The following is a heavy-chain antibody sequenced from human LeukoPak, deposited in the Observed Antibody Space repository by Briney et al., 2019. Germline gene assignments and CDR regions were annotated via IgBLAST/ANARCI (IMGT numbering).Heavy chain of an antibody. D-gene: IGHD6-13*01. V-gene: IGHV3-23*01. CDR3: AKQGYSSWYEY. J-gene: IGHJ4*02. CDR2: ITASGDNT. CDR1: GFTFGSNV. Sequence: PGGSLRLSCAASGFTFGSNVMSWVHQAPGKGLEWVSAITASGDNTYYADSVKGRLTISRDNSKNTLYLQMSSLRAEDTAVYYCAKQGYSSWYEYWGQGTLVTVSS.